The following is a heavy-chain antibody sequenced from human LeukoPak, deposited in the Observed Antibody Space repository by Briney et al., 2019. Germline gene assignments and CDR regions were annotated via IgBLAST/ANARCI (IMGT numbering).Heavy chain of an antibody. V-gene: IGHV3-21*01. Sequence: GGSLRLSCAAAGFTFSDYSMNWVRQAPGKGLEWVSSISSSSSYIYYADSVKGRFTISRDNAKNSLYLQMNSLRAEDTAVYYCARVRTAMVANDAFDIWGQGTMVTVSS. J-gene: IGHJ3*02. CDR1: GFTFSDYS. CDR2: ISSSSSYI. D-gene: IGHD5-18*01. CDR3: ARVRTAMVANDAFDI.